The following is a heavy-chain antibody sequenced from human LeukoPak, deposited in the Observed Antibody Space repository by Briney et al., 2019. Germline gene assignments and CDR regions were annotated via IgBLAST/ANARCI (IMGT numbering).Heavy chain of an antibody. V-gene: IGHV3-23*01. D-gene: IGHD6-13*01. Sequence: HPGGSLRLSCAASGFTFSSYAMSWVRQAPGKGLEWVSAISGSGGSTYYADSVKGRFTISRDNSKNTLYLQMNSLRAEDTAVYYCAKDRHQMAAAGPIKLFDYWGQGTLVTVSS. CDR1: GFTFSSYA. CDR2: ISGSGGST. J-gene: IGHJ4*02. CDR3: AKDRHQMAAAGPIKLFDY.